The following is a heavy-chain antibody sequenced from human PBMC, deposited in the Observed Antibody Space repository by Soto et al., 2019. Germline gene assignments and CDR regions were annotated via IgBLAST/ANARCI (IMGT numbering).Heavy chain of an antibody. CDR1: GYSFSNSG. J-gene: IGHJ4*02. CDR3: AREMTTMTFFDY. V-gene: IGHV1-18*01. D-gene: IGHD4-4*01. Sequence: ASVKVSSKASGYSFSNSGFSWVRQAPGQGLEWMGWISTYNGNTNYAQKFQGRVTMTTDTSTTTAYMDLRSLRSDDTAVYYCAREMTTMTFFDYWGQGTLVTVSS. CDR2: ISTYNGNT.